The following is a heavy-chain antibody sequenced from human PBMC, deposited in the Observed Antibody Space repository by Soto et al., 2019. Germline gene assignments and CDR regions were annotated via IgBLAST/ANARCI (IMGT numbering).Heavy chain of an antibody. D-gene: IGHD3-10*01. CDR3: ARDPRYGSGSYPSGYYYGMDV. CDR2: ISSSSAHI. V-gene: IGHV3-21*01. J-gene: IGHJ6*02. CDR1: GFIFSSYT. Sequence: PGGSLRLSCAASGFIFSSYTMNWVRQAPGKGLEWVSSISSSSAHIYYADSVRGRFTISRDNGRNSLYLQMNSLRAEDTAVYYCARDPRYGSGSYPSGYYYGMDVWGQGTTVTVYS.